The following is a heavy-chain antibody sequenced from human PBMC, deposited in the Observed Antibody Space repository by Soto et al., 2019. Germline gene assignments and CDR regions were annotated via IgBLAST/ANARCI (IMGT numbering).Heavy chain of an antibody. Sequence: PSETLSLTCTVSGGSISSYYWSWIRQPPGKGLEWIGYIYYSGSTNYNPSLKSRVTISVDTSKNQFSLKLSSVTAADTAVYYCARDEYSSSSDYYYGMDVWGQGTTVTVSS. CDR2: IYYSGST. CDR3: ARDEYSSSSDYYYGMDV. V-gene: IGHV4-59*12. D-gene: IGHD6-6*01. J-gene: IGHJ6*02. CDR1: GGSISSYY.